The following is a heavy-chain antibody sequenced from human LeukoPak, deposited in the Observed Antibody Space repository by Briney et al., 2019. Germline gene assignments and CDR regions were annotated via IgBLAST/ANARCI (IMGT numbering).Heavy chain of an antibody. J-gene: IGHJ6*02. CDR2: IIPIFVIA. V-gene: IGHV1-69*04. CDR3: AREQYQLLLSPSDYYYYGMDV. D-gene: IGHD2-2*01. CDR1: GGTFSSYA. Sequence: GASVKVSCKASGGTFSSYAISWVRQAPGQGLGWMGRIIPIFVIANYAQKFQGRVTITADKSTSTAYMELSSLRSEDTAVYYCAREQYQLLLSPSDYYYYGMDVWGQGTTVTVSS.